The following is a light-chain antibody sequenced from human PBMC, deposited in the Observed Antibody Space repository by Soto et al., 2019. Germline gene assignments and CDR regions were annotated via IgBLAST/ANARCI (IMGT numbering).Light chain of an antibody. CDR3: MQGTHWLTPCPMYT. V-gene: IGKV2-30*01. CDR2: KVS. J-gene: IGKJ2*01. CDR1: QSLVYSDGNTY. Sequence: DVVMTQSPLSLPVTLGQPASISCRSSQSLVYSDGNTYLNSFQQRPGQSPRRLIYKVSNRDSGVPDRVSGSGSGTDFTLQISRVEAEDVGVYYCMQGTHWLTPCPMYTFGQGTKLEIK.